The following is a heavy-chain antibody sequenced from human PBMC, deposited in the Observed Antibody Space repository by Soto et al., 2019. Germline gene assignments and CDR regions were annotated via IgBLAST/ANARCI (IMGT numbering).Heavy chain of an antibody. Sequence: QLQLQESGPGLVKPSETLSLTCTVSGVSISSSSYYWGWIRQPPGTGLEGIGSIYYSGSTYYNPSLKSRVAISVDTSKNQFSLKLSSVTAADTAVYDCARLGIAEGVYGYWGQGPLVTVSS. CDR1: GVSISSSSYY. CDR3: ARLGIAEGVYGY. CDR2: IYYSGST. V-gene: IGHV4-39*01. J-gene: IGHJ4*02. D-gene: IGHD6-13*01.